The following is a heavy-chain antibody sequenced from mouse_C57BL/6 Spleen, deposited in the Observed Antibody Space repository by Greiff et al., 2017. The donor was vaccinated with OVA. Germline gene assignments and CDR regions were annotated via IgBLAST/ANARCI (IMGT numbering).Heavy chain of an antibody. CDR3: ERAGYDYAVYAMDY. V-gene: IGHV1-72*01. Sequence: IQLQQPGAELVKPGASVKLSCKASGYTFTSYWMHWVKQRPGRGLEWIGRIDPNSGGTKYNEKFKSKATMTVDKPSSTAYMQLSSLTSEDSEVDHCERAGYDYAVYAMDYWGQGTSVTVSS. CDR1: GYTFTSYW. CDR2: IDPNSGGT. J-gene: IGHJ4*01. D-gene: IGHD2-4*01.